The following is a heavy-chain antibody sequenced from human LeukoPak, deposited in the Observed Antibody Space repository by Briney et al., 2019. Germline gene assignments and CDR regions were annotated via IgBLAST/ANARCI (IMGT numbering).Heavy chain of an antibody. J-gene: IGHJ5*02. D-gene: IGHD3-10*01. Sequence: PSETLSLTCTVSGCSISSYYWSWIRQPAGTALEWIERIYTSGTITYNPSVKSRFTMSVDTSKNQLSLKLSSVTAADTAVYYCARDSGTTGEVKFDPCGQGTLVTVSS. V-gene: IGHV4-4*07. CDR1: GCSISSYY. CDR2: IYTSGTI. CDR3: ARDSGTTGEVKFDP.